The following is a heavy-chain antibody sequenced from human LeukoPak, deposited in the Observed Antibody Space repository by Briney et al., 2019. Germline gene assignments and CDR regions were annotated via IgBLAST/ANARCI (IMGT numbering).Heavy chain of an antibody. V-gene: IGHV5-51*01. CDR2: XXXXDXDH. Sequence: KISCKGSGYSFTXXXXXWVRQMPXXXXXXMGIXXXXDXDHRXXXXXQXXXTISAXKSHNTAYLQWXSXXASXTAMYYCTRHWGSGHPADYWGQGTLVTVSS. J-gene: IGHJ4*02. CDR3: TRHWGSGHPADY. D-gene: IGHD3-10*01. CDR1: GYSFTXXX.